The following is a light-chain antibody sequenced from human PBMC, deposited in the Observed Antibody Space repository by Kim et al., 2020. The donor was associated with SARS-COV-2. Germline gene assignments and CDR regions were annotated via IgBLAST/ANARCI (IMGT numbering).Light chain of an antibody. Sequence: GQSITVSCTKTNNDGDFLDRVSWYQQQPDKAPRLIMFDFAKRPSGVSSRFSGSRSANTASLIISGLQTDDDADYYCGSYSLTHTYVFGSGTKVTVL. J-gene: IGLJ1*01. V-gene: IGLV2-14*03. CDR3: GSYSLTHTYV. CDR2: DFA. CDR1: NNDGDFLDR.